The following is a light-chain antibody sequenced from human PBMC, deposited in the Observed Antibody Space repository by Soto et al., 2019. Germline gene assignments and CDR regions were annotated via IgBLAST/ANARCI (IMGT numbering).Light chain of an antibody. J-gene: IGLJ2*01. CDR1: SSNIGAGHA. CDR2: SNN. CDR3: SSYGGGDTFHVI. Sequence: QSVLTQPPSVSGAPGQRVTISCTGSSSNIGAGHAVHWYQQLPGTAPKLLIHSNNNRPSGVPDRFSGSKSGNTASLTVSGLRADDEAVYYCSSYGGGDTFHVIFGGGTQLTVL. V-gene: IGLV1-40*01.